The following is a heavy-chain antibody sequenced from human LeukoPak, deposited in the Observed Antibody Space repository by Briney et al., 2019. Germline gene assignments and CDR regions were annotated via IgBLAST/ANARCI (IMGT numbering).Heavy chain of an antibody. CDR2: ISSSGSTI. J-gene: IGHJ4*02. CDR3: ARDGSVADY. V-gene: IGHV3-48*04. Sequence: GGSLRLSCAASGFIFSTYSMNWVRQAPGKGLEWVSYISSSGSTIYYADSVKGRFTISRDNAKNSLYLQMNSLRAEDTAVYYCARDGSVADYWGQGTLVTVSS. CDR1: GFIFSTYS.